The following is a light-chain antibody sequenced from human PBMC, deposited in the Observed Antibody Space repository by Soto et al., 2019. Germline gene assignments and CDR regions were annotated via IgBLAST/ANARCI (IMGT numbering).Light chain of an antibody. CDR2: DAS. Sequence: EIVLTQSPGTLSLSPGERATLSCRASQSVSSSSLGWYQQKPGQSPRLLIYDASSRATGIPDRFSGSGSGTEFTLTISRLEHEDSAVYYCQQYGSSPQTFGQGTKLEIK. CDR1: QSVSSSS. CDR3: QQYGSSPQT. J-gene: IGKJ2*01. V-gene: IGKV3-20*01.